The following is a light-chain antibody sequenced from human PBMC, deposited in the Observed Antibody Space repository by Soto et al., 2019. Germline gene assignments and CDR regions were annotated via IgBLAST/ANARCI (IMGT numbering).Light chain of an antibody. Sequence: EIVMTQSPATLSVSPGERATLSCRASQSVSSNLAWYQQKPGQAPRLLIYGASTRATGIPARFSGSGSGTEFTLTISSLQSEDFAVYYCQQYENWPQTFGQGTKVDIK. J-gene: IGKJ1*01. CDR2: GAS. CDR3: QQYENWPQT. V-gene: IGKV3-15*01. CDR1: QSVSSN.